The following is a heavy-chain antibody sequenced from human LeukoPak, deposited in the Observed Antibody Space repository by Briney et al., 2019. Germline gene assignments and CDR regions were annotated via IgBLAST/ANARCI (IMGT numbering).Heavy chain of an antibody. V-gene: IGHV1-69*13. Sequence: ASVKVSCKASGGTLSSYAISWVRQAPGQGLEWMGGIIPIFGTANYAQKFQGRVTITADESTSTAYMELSSLRSEDTAVYYCARGVSAWDSSGYYFFDYWGQGTLVTVSS. J-gene: IGHJ4*02. CDR3: ARGVSAWDSSGYYFFDY. D-gene: IGHD3-22*01. CDR2: IIPIFGTA. CDR1: GGTLSSYA.